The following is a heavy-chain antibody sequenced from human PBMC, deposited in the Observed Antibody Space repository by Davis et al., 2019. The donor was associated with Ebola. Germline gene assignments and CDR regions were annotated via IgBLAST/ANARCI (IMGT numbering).Heavy chain of an antibody. CDR1: GGSISSGGYY. CDR2: IYYSGST. J-gene: IGHJ4*02. V-gene: IGHV4-31*03. CDR3: ARDLVNSSGWYYFDY. Sequence: PSETLSLTCTVSGGSISSGGYYWSWIRQHPGKGLEWIGYIYYSGSTYYNPSLKSRVTISVDTSKNQFSLKLSSVTAADTAVYYCARDLVNSSGWYYFDYWGQGTLVTVSS. D-gene: IGHD6-19*01.